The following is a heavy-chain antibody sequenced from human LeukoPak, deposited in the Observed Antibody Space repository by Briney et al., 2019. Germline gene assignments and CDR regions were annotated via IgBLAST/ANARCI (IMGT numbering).Heavy chain of an antibody. J-gene: IGHJ4*02. D-gene: IGHD6-19*01. Sequence: GGSLRLSCAASGFTFSSYWMSWVRQAPGKGLEWVSYISSSGSTIYYADSVKGRFTISRDNAKNSLYLQMNSLRAEDTAVYYCARVPTTYSSGWYYFDYWGQGTLVTVSS. CDR2: ISSSGSTI. V-gene: IGHV3-48*04. CDR3: ARVPTTYSSGWYYFDY. CDR1: GFTFSSYW.